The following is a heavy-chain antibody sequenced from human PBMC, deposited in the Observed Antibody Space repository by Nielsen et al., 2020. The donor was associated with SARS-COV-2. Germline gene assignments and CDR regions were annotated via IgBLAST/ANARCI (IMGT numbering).Heavy chain of an antibody. CDR3: VSSWTAP. Sequence: GGSLRLSCVGSGFSFSNAWMTWVRQGPGKGLEWVGRITSISNGATTDYAAPVRGRFTISRDDSKNTVHLQMNSLKTEDTAVYYCVSSWTAPWGQGTLVTVSS. CDR2: ITSISNGATT. D-gene: IGHD3-16*02. J-gene: IGHJ5*02. CDR1: GFSFSNAW. V-gene: IGHV3-15*01.